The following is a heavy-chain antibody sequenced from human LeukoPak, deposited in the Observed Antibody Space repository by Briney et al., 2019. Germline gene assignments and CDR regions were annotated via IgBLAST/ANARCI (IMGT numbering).Heavy chain of an antibody. Sequence: ASVKVSCKASGYTFTGYYMHWVRQAPGQGLEWMGWINPNSGGTNYAQKFQGRVTMTRDTSISTAYMELSRLRSDDTAVYYCARDPQYCSSTSCPPLGYFDLWGRGTLVTVSS. J-gene: IGHJ2*01. D-gene: IGHD2-2*01. CDR1: GYTFTGYY. CDR2: INPNSGGT. CDR3: ARDPQYCSSTSCPPLGYFDL. V-gene: IGHV1-2*02.